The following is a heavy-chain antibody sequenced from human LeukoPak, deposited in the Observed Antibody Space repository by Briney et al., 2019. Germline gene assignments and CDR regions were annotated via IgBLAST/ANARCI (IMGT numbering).Heavy chain of an antibody. V-gene: IGHV3-30*18. CDR1: GFTFSSYG. CDR3: AKMPITDIVATIGFPYYMDV. D-gene: IGHD5-12*01. Sequence: SGGSLRLSCAASGFTFSSYGMHWVRQAPGKGLEWVAVISYDGSNKYYADSVKGRFTISRDNSKNTLYLQMNSLRAEDTAVYYCAKMPITDIVATIGFPYYMDVWGKGTTVTVSS. J-gene: IGHJ6*03. CDR2: ISYDGSNK.